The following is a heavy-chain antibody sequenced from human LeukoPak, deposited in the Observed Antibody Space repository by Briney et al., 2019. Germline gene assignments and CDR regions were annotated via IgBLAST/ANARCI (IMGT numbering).Heavy chain of an antibody. CDR3: ARSYSSGWYLSRSNWFDP. Sequence: SQTLSLTCAISGDSVSSNSAAWNWIRQSPSRGLEWLGRAYYRSKWYNDYAVSVKSRITINPDTSKNQFSPQLNSVTPEDTAVYYCARSYSSGWYLSRSNWFDPWGQGTLVTVSS. CDR1: GDSVSSNSAA. J-gene: IGHJ5*02. V-gene: IGHV6-1*01. CDR2: AYYRSKWYN. D-gene: IGHD6-19*01.